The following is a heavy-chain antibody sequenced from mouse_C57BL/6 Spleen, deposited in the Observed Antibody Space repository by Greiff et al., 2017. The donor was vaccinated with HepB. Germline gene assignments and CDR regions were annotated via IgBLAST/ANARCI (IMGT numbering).Heavy chain of an antibody. CDR1: GYAFSSSW. Sequence: VQLQQSGPELVKPGASVKISCKASGYAFSSSWMNWVKQRPGKGLEWIGRIYPGDGDTNYNGKFKGKATLTADKSSSTAYMQLSSLTSEDSAVYFCASSSGYSYYFDYWGQGTTLTVSS. CDR3: ASSSGYSYYFDY. CDR2: IYPGDGDT. D-gene: IGHD3-2*02. V-gene: IGHV1-82*01. J-gene: IGHJ2*01.